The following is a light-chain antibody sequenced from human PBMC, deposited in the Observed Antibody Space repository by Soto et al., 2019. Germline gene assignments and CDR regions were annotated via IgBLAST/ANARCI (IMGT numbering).Light chain of an antibody. Sequence: DIQMTQSPSTLSGSVGDRVTITFRASHTISTWLAWYQHKPVKAPNLLIYDASTLMSGVPSRFSGRGSGTDFTLTITGLQPDDFATYYCQQYSTFPLTFGQGARLEI. CDR1: HTISTW. CDR2: DAS. V-gene: IGKV1-5*01. J-gene: IGKJ5*01. CDR3: QQYSTFPLT.